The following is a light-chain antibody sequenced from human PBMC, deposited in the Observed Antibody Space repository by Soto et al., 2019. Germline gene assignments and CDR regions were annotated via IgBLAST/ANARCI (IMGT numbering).Light chain of an antibody. J-gene: IGKJ2*01. CDR3: QQRSNWPPYT. CDR1: QSVSSY. Sequence: EIVLTQSPATLSLSPGERATLSCRASQSVSSYLAWYQQKPGQAPRLLIYDASTRATGIPARFSGSGSGTDFTLTNSSREPEDFAVYFCQQRSNWPPYTFGQGTKLQIK. CDR2: DAS. V-gene: IGKV3-11*01.